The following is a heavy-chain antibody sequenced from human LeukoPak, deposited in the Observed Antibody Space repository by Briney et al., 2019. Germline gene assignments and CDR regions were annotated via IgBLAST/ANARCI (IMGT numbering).Heavy chain of an antibody. CDR3: ASSISMITFGGVIAPYAFDI. Sequence: ASVKVSCKASGYTFTSYGISWVRQAPGQGLEWMGWINAGNGNTKYSQKFQGRVTITRDTSASTAYMELSSLRSEDTAVYYCASSISMITFGGVIAPYAFDIWGQGTMVTVSS. D-gene: IGHD3-16*02. V-gene: IGHV1-3*01. CDR1: GYTFTSYG. J-gene: IGHJ3*02. CDR2: INAGNGNT.